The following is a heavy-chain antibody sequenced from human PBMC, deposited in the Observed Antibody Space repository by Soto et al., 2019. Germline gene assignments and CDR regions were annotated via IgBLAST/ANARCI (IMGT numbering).Heavy chain of an antibody. CDR2: INPVTGAA. J-gene: IGHJ3*02. CDR3: ARGGGVGVAGSAAFDM. V-gene: IGHV1-2*02. Sequence: QLHLVQSGAVVKKPGASVTVSCSASGYPVTAYYMHWVRQAPGRGLEWMGGINPVTGAAKYTQTFQGRVTMTREPSTSTGFMELSGLTSEDPAGFYCARGGGVGVAGSAAFDMWGQGTLVTVSS. CDR1: GYPVTAYY. D-gene: IGHD3-3*01.